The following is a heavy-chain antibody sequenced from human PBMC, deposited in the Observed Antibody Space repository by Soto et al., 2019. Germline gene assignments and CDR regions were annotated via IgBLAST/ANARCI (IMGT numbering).Heavy chain of an antibody. D-gene: IGHD1-26*01. CDR2: ISSSSSYI. J-gene: IGHJ4*02. V-gene: IGHV3-21*01. CDR1: GLTFSSFS. Sequence: EVQLVESGGGLVKPGGSLRLSCAAYGLTFSSFSMNWVRQAPGKGLEWVSSISSSSSYIYYADTVKGRFTISRDNAKNSLYLQMNSLRAEDTAVYYCARSRESGYWGQGTLVTVSS. CDR3: ARSRESGY.